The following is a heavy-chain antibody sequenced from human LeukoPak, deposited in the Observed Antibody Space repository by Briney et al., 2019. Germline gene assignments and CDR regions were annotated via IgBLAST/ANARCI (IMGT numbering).Heavy chain of an antibody. CDR3: AGNKWGAYDD. Sequence: SETLSLTCTVDGGSISSFYWSWIRQPAEKGLEWIGRIYTSGSTNYNPSPKSRVTMSADTSKNQFFLRLSSVAAAVKYVYYGAGNKWGAYDDRGQLILVTVSS. CDR1: GGSISSFY. D-gene: IGHD7-27*01. CDR2: IYTSGST. V-gene: IGHV4-4*07. J-gene: IGHJ4*02.